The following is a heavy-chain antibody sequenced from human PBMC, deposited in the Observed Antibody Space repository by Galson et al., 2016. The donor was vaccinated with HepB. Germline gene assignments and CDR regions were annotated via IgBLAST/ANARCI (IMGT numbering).Heavy chain of an antibody. D-gene: IGHD5-18*01. Sequence: SVKVSCKVSGYTVTELSMHWVRQAPGKGLEWMGGFDSEDGEKIYAQKFQGRVTMTGDTSTDTAYMELSSLRSEDTAVYYCAAGGAAMVFDYGGQGTLVTVSS. J-gene: IGHJ4*02. CDR2: FDSEDGEK. CDR3: AAGGAAMVFDY. V-gene: IGHV1-24*01. CDR1: GYTVTELS.